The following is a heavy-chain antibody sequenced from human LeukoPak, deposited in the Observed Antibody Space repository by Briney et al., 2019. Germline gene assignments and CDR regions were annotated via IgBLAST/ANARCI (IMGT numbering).Heavy chain of an antibody. CDR3: VRTVGSLTTVDNWFDP. V-gene: IGHV4-39*01. Sequence: SETLSLTCSVSGGSISSSSYYWGCVRQPPGKGLEWIGSIHYSGSTYYNPSLTSRVTISVDTSKNQFSLRLRSVTAADTAVYYCVRTVGSLTTVDNWFDPWGQGTLVAVSS. CDR2: IHYSGST. D-gene: IGHD4-17*01. J-gene: IGHJ5*02. CDR1: GGSISSSSYY.